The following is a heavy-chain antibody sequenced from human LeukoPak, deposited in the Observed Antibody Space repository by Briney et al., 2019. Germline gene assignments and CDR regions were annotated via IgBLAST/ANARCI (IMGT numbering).Heavy chain of an antibody. CDR1: GFTFSSYA. J-gene: IGHJ6*02. CDR3: AKHPTSSGQWLAAPCPPYYYGMDV. Sequence: PGGSLRLSCAASGFTFSSYAMSWVRQAPGKGLEWVSAISGSGGSTYYADSVKGRFTISRDNSKNTLYLQMNSLRAEDTAVYYCAKHPTSSGQWLAAPCPPYYYGMDVWGQGTTVTVSS. CDR2: ISGSGGST. V-gene: IGHV3-23*01. D-gene: IGHD6-19*01.